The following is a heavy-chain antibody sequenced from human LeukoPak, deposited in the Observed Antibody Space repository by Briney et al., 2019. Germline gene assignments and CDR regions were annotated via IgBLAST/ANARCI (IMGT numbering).Heavy chain of an antibody. J-gene: IGHJ6*03. CDR2: IIPIFGTA. D-gene: IGHD3-9*01. CDR3: ARDDYDILTGSRRNYYYYMDV. Sequence: SVKVSCKASGYTFTSYDINWVRQAPGQGLEWMGGIIPIFGTANYAQKFQGRVTITADESTSTAYMELSSLRSEDTAVYYCARDDYDILTGSRRNYYYYMDVWGKGTTVTVSS. CDR1: GYTFTSYD. V-gene: IGHV1-69*13.